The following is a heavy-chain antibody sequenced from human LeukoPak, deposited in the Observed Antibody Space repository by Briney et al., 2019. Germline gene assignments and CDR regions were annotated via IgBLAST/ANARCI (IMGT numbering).Heavy chain of an antibody. V-gene: IGHV4-39*01. CDR3: ARHFPGSYSSSSTHFDY. Sequence: SETLSLTCTVSGGSISSGSYYWGWIRQPPGKGLEWIGSIYYSGSTYYNPSLKSRVTISVDTSKNQFSLKLSSVTAADTAVYYCARHFPGSYSSSSTHFDYWGQGTLVTVSS. CDR1: GGSISSGSYY. J-gene: IGHJ4*02. CDR2: IYYSGST. D-gene: IGHD6-6*01.